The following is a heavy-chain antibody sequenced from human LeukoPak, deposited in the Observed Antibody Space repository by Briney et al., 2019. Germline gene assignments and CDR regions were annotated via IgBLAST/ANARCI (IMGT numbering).Heavy chain of an antibody. CDR3: ARGLRFLRTMVRGVIRLYYFDY. J-gene: IGHJ4*02. V-gene: IGHV1-8*01. CDR2: MNPNSGNT. CDR1: GYTFTSYD. Sequence: GASVKVSCKASGYTFTSYDINWVRQATGQGLEWMGWMNPNSGNTGYAQKFQGRVTMTRNTSISTAYMELSSLRSEDTAVYYCARGLRFLRTMVRGVIRLYYFDYWGQGTLVTASS. D-gene: IGHD3-10*01.